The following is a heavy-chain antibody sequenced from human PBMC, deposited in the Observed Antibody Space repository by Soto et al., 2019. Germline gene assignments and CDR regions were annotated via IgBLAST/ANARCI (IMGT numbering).Heavy chain of an antibody. Sequence: GGSLRLSCAASGFSFSSYGMSWVRQAPGKGLEWVSSITYGGVSTFYADSVKGRFTMSRDNSKNTLFLQLNSLRAEDTAVYFCAKVSGGDTKGDYFDYWGQGTLFTVSS. CDR1: GFSFSSYG. CDR3: AKVSGGDTKGDYFDY. CDR2: ITYGGVST. D-gene: IGHD5-18*01. V-gene: IGHV3-23*01. J-gene: IGHJ4*02.